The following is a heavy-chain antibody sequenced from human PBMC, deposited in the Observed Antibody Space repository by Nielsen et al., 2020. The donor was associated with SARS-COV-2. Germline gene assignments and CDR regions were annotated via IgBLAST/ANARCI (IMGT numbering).Heavy chain of an antibody. CDR1: GFTFSAYS. V-gene: IGHV3-21*01. CDR2: INRGDYT. CDR3: ARDRPSPVAVPASIFSSTTWFDP. J-gene: IGHJ5*02. Sequence: GESLKISCAASGFTFSAYSMTWVRQAPGKGLEWVSFINRGDYTFYADSVKGRFTISRDNAKNSLYLQMNRLRAEDTAVYYCARDRPSPVAVPASIFSSTTWFDPWGQGTLVTVSS. D-gene: IGHD2-2*01.